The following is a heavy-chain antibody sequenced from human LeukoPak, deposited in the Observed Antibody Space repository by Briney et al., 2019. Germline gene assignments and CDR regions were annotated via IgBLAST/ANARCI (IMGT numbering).Heavy chain of an antibody. CDR3: ARNHGAAAVIGFDY. CDR2: INPNSGGT. CDR1: GYTFTSCC. V-gene: IGHV1-2*02. D-gene: IGHD6-13*01. J-gene: IGHJ4*02. Sequence: ASENLSRTASGYTFTSCCKHWVRHGPGPGHERKGWINPNSGGTRNAKTLHGRVTMSMDTSISTAYMELISLRSDDTAVYYCARNHGAAAVIGFDYWGQGTLVTVSS.